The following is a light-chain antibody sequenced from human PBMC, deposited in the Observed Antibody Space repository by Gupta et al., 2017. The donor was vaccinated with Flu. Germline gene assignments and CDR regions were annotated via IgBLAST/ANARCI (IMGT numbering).Light chain of an antibody. V-gene: IGKV2-30*01. CDR2: QVS. Sequence: IPCRSSQSLVYSDGNPYLHWFQQRPGQSPRRLIYQVSHRESGVPDRFSGSGSGTDFTLKISRVEAEDVGVDYCMQGSRWPWAFGQGTKVEIK. CDR1: QSLVYSDGNPY. CDR3: MQGSRWPWA. J-gene: IGKJ1*01.